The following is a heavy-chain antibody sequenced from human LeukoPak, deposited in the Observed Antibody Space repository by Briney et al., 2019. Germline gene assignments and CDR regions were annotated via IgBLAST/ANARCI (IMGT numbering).Heavy chain of an antibody. CDR3: AKVASNSGKGGAFDI. CDR1: GFTFSNYA. D-gene: IGHD6-19*01. J-gene: IGHJ3*02. V-gene: IGHV3-23*01. Sequence: GGSLRLSCAASGFTFSNYAMSWVRQAPGKGLEWVSSISGYGGDTYYTDSVKGRFTISRDNSKNTLYLQMNSLRAENTAIYYCAKVASNSGKGGAFDIWGQGTMVTVSS. CDR2: ISGYGGDT.